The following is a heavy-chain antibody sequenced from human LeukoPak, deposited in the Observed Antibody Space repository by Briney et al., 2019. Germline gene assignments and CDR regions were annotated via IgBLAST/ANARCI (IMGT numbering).Heavy chain of an antibody. Sequence: GGSLRLSCAAAGFTFSSYEMNWVRQAPGKGLEWVSYINSGGSTLYYADSMKGRFTISRDNAKNSLYLQMNSLRAEDTAVYYCARIHNLGILAHFDYWGQGTLVTVSS. D-gene: IGHD1-1*01. CDR3: ARIHNLGILAHFDY. CDR2: INSGGSTL. V-gene: IGHV3-48*03. CDR1: GFTFSSYE. J-gene: IGHJ4*02.